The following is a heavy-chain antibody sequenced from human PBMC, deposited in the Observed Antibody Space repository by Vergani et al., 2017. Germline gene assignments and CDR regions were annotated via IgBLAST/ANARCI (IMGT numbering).Heavy chain of an antibody. CDR3: ARGMSTETTDLDGFDI. Sequence: LVESGGGLVQPGGSLRLSCAASSFRVSSHYMTWVRQAPGKELEWVSTINIGGRTSYADSVKGRLTLTRDDSKNTLHLQMNSLRPEDTAVYYCARGMSTETTDLDGFDIWGQGIMVSVSS. V-gene: IGHV3-66*02. D-gene: IGHD4-17*01. CDR2: INIGGRT. CDR1: SFRVSSHY. J-gene: IGHJ3*02.